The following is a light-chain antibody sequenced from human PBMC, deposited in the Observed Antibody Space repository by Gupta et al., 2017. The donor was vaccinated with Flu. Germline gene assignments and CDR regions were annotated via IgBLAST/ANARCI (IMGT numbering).Light chain of an antibody. CDR1: QSLLHSNGYNY. CDR3: MQALQTPYT. Sequence: IDITESPLSLPVCAGERTTISCRSSQSLLHSNGYNYLDWYLQKPGQSPQLLIYLGSNRASGVPDRFSGSGSGTDFTLKISRVEAEDVGVYYCMQALQTPYTFGQGTKLEIK. J-gene: IGKJ2*01. V-gene: IGKV2-28*01. CDR2: LGS.